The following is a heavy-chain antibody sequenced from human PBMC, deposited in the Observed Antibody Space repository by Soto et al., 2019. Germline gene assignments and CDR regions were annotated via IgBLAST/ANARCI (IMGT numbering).Heavy chain of an antibody. CDR2: IIPILGIA. D-gene: IGHD2-15*01. J-gene: IGHJ1*01. CDR3: VVAATNLAEYFQH. CDR1: GGTFSSYT. V-gene: IGHV1-69*02. Sequence: GASVKVSCKASGGTFSSYTISWVRQAPGQGLEWMGRIIPILGIANYAQKFQGRVTITADKSTSTAYMELSSLRSEDTAVYYCVVAATNLAEYFQHSGQGTLVTVSS.